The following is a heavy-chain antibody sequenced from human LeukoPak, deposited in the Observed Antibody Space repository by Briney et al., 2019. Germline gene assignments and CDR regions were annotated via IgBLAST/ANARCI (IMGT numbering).Heavy chain of an antibody. D-gene: IGHD4-23*01. CDR2: INPSGGST. Sequence: RASVKVSCKASGYTFTSYFIHWVRQAPGQGLEWMGIINPSGGSTNYAQKFQGRVTMTRDTSTSTVYMELSSLRSEDTAVYYCATAKFGGNSYFDYWGQGALVTASS. J-gene: IGHJ4*02. CDR1: GYTFTSYF. V-gene: IGHV1-46*01. CDR3: ATAKFGGNSYFDY.